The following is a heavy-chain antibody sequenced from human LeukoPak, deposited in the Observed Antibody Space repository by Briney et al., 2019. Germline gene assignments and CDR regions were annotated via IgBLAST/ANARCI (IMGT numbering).Heavy chain of an antibody. CDR1: GYTFTSYG. CDR3: ARASPDYGSGSYTKYYYYYYMDV. V-gene: IGHV1-69*05. Sequence: GASVKVSCKASGYTFTSYGISWVRQAPGQGLEWMGGIIPIFGTANYAQKFQGRVTITTDESTSTAYMELSSLRSEDTAVYYCARASPDYGSGSYTKYYYYYYMDVWGKGTTVTVSS. CDR2: IIPIFGTA. D-gene: IGHD3-10*01. J-gene: IGHJ6*03.